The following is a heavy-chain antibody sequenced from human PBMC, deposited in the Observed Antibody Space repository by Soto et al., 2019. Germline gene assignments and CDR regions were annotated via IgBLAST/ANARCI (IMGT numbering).Heavy chain of an antibody. CDR2: IYWNDDK. CDR3: AHSAYSYGRNWYFDL. D-gene: IGHD5-18*01. Sequence: QITLKESGPTLVKPTQTLTLTCTFSGFSLSTSGVGVGWIRQPPGKALEWLALIYWNDDKRYSPSLKSRLTITKDTPKNQVVLTMTNMDPVDTATYYCAHSAYSYGRNWYFDLWGRGTLVTVSS. J-gene: IGHJ2*01. V-gene: IGHV2-5*01. CDR1: GFSLSTSGVG.